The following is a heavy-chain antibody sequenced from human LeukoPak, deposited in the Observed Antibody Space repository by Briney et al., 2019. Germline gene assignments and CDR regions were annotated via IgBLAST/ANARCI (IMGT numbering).Heavy chain of an antibody. CDR3: ARVSYFGIAVDGLAFDY. Sequence: GSSVKVSCKASGGTFSSYAISWVRQAPGQGLEWMGGIIPIFGTANYAQKLQGRVTITADESTSTAYMELSSLRSEDTAVYYCARVSYFGIAVDGLAFDYWGQGTLVTVSS. J-gene: IGHJ4*02. CDR1: GGTFSSYA. D-gene: IGHD6-19*01. V-gene: IGHV1-69*01. CDR2: IIPIFGTA.